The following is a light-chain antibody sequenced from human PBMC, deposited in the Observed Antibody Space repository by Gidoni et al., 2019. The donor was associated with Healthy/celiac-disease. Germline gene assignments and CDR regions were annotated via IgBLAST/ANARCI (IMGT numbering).Light chain of an antibody. V-gene: IGLV2-14*03. CDR2: DVT. Sequence: QSALTQPASVSGSPGQSITISCTGTSSDVGGYNYVSWYQQHTGKAPKLIIYDVTNRPSGISHRFSGSKSGNTASLIISGLQAEDEADYYCSSSTSSSTSLGTGTKVTVL. CDR3: SSSTSSSTS. CDR1: SSDVGGYNY. J-gene: IGLJ1*01.